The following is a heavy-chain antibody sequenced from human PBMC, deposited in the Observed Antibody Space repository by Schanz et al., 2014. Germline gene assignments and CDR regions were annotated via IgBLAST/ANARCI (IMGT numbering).Heavy chain of an antibody. Sequence: EVQLLESGGGLAQPGGSLRLACAASGFTFSTYAMSWVRQAPGKGLEWVSVISGSGVTIYYADSVKGRFTISRDNSKNTLYLQMNSLRAEDTAVYYCAKDQGSYGSGSYSYFDYWGQGTLATVSS. CDR1: GFTFSTYA. CDR3: AKDQGSYGSGSYSYFDY. D-gene: IGHD3-10*01. V-gene: IGHV3-23*01. J-gene: IGHJ4*02. CDR2: ISGSGVTI.